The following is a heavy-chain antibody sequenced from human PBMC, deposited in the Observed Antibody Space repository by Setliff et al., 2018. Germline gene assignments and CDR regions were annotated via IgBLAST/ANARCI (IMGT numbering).Heavy chain of an antibody. J-gene: IGHJ6*03. D-gene: IGHD6-6*01. V-gene: IGHV4-34*01. CDR1: GGSFSGYY. Sequence: NPSETLSLTCAVYGGSFSGYYWSWIRQPPGKGLEWIGEINHSGSTNYNPSLKSRVTISVDTSKNQFSLKLSSVTAADTAVYYCARGKEYSSSSFVYYYYYMDVWGKGTTVTVSS. CDR2: INHSGST. CDR3: ARGKEYSSSSFVYYYYYMDV.